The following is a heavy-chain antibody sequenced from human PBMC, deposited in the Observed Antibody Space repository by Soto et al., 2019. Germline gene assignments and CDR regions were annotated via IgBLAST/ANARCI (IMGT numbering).Heavy chain of an antibody. Sequence: SVKVSCKASGGTFSSYAISWVRQAPGQGLEWMGGIIPIFGTANYAQKFQGRVTITADESTSTAYMELSSLRSEDTAVYYCARDANWTDARSFDYWGQGTLVTVSS. D-gene: IGHD1-1*01. CDR1: GGTFSSYA. CDR3: ARDANWTDARSFDY. V-gene: IGHV1-69*13. J-gene: IGHJ4*02. CDR2: IIPIFGTA.